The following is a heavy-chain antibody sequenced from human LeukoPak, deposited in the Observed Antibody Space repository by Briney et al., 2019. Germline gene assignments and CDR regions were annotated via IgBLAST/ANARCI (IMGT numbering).Heavy chain of an antibody. Sequence: SETLSLTCAVYGGSFSGYYWSWIRQPPGKGLEWIGEINHSGSTNYNPSLKSRVTISVDTSKNQFSLKLSSVTAADTAVYYCARGRDGYNDYFDYWGQGTLVTVSS. CDR3: ARGRDGYNDYFDY. V-gene: IGHV4-34*01. CDR1: GGSFSGYY. CDR2: INHSGST. D-gene: IGHD5-24*01. J-gene: IGHJ4*02.